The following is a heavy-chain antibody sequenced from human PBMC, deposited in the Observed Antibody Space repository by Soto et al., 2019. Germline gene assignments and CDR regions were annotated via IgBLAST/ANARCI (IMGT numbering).Heavy chain of an antibody. CDR1: GGSISSSNW. D-gene: IGHD1-1*01. Sequence: SETLSLTCAVSGGSISSSNWWSWVRQPPGKGLEWIGEIYHSGSTNYNPSLKSRVTISVDKSKNQFSLKLSSVTAADTAVYYCARDGIGGTAFRGFLDYWGQGTLVTVSS. CDR2: IYHSGST. CDR3: ARDGIGGTAFRGFLDY. J-gene: IGHJ4*02. V-gene: IGHV4-4*02.